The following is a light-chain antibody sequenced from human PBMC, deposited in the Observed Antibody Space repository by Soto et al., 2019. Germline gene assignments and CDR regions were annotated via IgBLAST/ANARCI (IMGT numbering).Light chain of an antibody. J-gene: IGKJ1*01. CDR2: GAS. Sequence: EIALTQSPGTLSLSPGERVTLSCRASQSVSSSYLAWYQQKPGQAPRLLIYGASSRATGIPDRFSGSGSGTDFTLTISRLEPEDFAVYYCQQYGNSRTCGQGTKVDIK. CDR1: QSVSSSY. V-gene: IGKV3-20*01. CDR3: QQYGNSRT.